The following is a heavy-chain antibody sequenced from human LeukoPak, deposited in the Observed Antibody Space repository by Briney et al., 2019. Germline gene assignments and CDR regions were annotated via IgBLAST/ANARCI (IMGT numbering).Heavy chain of an antibody. D-gene: IGHD5-18*01. Sequence: SETLSLTCTVSGGSISSYYWSWIRQPPGKGLEWIGYIYYSGSTNYNPSLKGRVTISVDSSKNQFSLKLSSVTAADTAVYYCARTTEGGYTYDYFYYYYMDVWGKGTTVTISS. CDR2: IYYSGST. CDR1: GGSISSYY. V-gene: IGHV4-59*01. J-gene: IGHJ6*03. CDR3: ARTTEGGYTYDYFYYYYMDV.